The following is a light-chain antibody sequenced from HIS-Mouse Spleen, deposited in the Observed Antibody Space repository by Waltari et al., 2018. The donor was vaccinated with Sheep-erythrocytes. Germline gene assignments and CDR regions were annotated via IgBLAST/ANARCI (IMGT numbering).Light chain of an antibody. V-gene: IGLV2-11*01. J-gene: IGLJ1*01. CDR2: DVS. CDR1: SSDVGGYNY. CDR3: CSYAGSYNHV. Sequence: QSALTQPHSVSGSPGPSVTISCTGTSSDVGGYNYVSWYQQHPGKAPKLMIYDVSKRPSGVPDRFSGSKSGNTASLTISGLQAEDEADYYCCSYAGSYNHVFATGTKVTVL.